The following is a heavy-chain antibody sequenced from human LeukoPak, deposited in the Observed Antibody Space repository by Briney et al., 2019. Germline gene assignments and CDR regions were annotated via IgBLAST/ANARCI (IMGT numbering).Heavy chain of an antibody. V-gene: IGHV3-53*01. CDR3: ARVSGSSLLSPMDV. J-gene: IGHJ6*02. D-gene: IGHD2/OR15-2a*01. Sequence: GRSLRLSCAASGFTFSSYAMHWVRQAPGQGLEWVSVIYSGGNTYYPDSVKGRFTISRDNSKNTLYLQMNSLRVDDTAVYYCARVSGSSLLSPMDVWGQGTTVTVSS. CDR1: GFTFSSYA. CDR2: IYSGGNT.